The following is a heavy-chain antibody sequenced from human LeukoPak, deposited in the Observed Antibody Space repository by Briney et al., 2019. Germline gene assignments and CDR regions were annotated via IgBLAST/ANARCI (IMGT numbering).Heavy chain of an antibody. Sequence: SETLSLTCTVSGGSISNYYWSWIRQPPGKGLEWIGYVSYSGSTNYNPSLKSRVTMSVDTSKNQFFLRLSSVSAGDTAVYYCARGPMVRGVMSDPLRFDYWGQGTLVTVSS. D-gene: IGHD3-10*01. CDR2: VSYSGST. J-gene: IGHJ4*02. CDR1: GGSISNYY. CDR3: ARGPMVRGVMSDPLRFDY. V-gene: IGHV4-59*01.